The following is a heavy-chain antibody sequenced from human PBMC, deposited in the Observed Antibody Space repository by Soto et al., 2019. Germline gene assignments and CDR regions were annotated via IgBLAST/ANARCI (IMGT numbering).Heavy chain of an antibody. Sequence: GGSLRLSCAASGFTFSSYWMSWVRQAPGKGLEWVANIKQDGSEKYYVDSVKGRFTISRDNAKNSLYLQMNSLRAEDTAVYYCARDPYYDFWSGYYPLYYYGMDVWGQGT. CDR3: ARDPYYDFWSGYYPLYYYGMDV. D-gene: IGHD3-3*01. J-gene: IGHJ6*02. CDR1: GFTFSSYW. V-gene: IGHV3-7*05. CDR2: IKQDGSEK.